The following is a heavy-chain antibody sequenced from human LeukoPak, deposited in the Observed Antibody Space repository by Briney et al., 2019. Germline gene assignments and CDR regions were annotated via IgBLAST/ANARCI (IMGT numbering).Heavy chain of an antibody. CDR2: ISPSGGST. Sequence: ASVKVSCKASGHTINSYYMHWVRQAPGQGLEWMGIISPSGGSTSYARKFQGRVTMTEDTSTDTAYMELSSLKSEDTAVYYCASPYDYYDSSGPDAFDIWGQGTMVTVSS. CDR3: ASPYDYYDSSGPDAFDI. V-gene: IGHV1-46*02. J-gene: IGHJ3*02. D-gene: IGHD3-22*01. CDR1: GHTINSYY.